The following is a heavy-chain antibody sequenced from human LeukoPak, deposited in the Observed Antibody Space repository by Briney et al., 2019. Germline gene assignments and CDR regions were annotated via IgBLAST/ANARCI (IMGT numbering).Heavy chain of an antibody. D-gene: IGHD6-6*01. CDR1: GGSISSYY. Sequence: TSETLSLTCTVPGGSISSYYWSWIRQPPGKGLEWITYIYYSGSSNYNPSLKSRVTISVDTSKNQFSLKLSSVTAADTAVYYCAREVEYSSSSGAFDIWGQGTMVTVSS. V-gene: IGHV4-59*01. CDR2: IYYSGSS. J-gene: IGHJ3*02. CDR3: AREVEYSSSSGAFDI.